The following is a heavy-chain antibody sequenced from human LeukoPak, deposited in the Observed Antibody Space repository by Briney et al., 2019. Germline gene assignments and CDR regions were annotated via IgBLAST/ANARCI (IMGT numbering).Heavy chain of an antibody. CDR2: FAPEDGET. Sequence: GASVKVSCKVFGNTLTELSMHWVRQAPGKGLESMGGFAPEDGETIYAQQFQGRLTVTEDTSTDTAYMELSRLTSEDTAVYYCTTGRRYQLYDYWGQGTLVTVSS. CDR1: GNTLTELS. CDR3: TTGRRYQLYDY. V-gene: IGHV1-24*01. J-gene: IGHJ4*02. D-gene: IGHD1-1*01.